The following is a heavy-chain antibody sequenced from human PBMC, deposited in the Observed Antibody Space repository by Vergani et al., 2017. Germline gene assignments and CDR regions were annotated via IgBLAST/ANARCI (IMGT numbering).Heavy chain of an antibody. V-gene: IGHV1-69*13. CDR3: AGATEMATMGTWYFDL. Sequence: QVQLVQSGAEVKKPGASVKVSCKASGYTFTSYAISWVRQAPGQGLEWMGGIIPIFGTANYAQKFQGRVTITADESTSTAYMELSSLRSEDTAVYYGAGATEMATMGTWYFDLWGRGTLVTVSS. CDR1: GYTFTSYA. CDR2: IIPIFGTA. D-gene: IGHD5-24*01. J-gene: IGHJ2*01.